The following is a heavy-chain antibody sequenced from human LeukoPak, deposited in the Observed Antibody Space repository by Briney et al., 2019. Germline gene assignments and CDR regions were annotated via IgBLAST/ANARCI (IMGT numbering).Heavy chain of an antibody. CDR2: IIPIFDIA. Sequence: ASVKVSCKASGGTFSTYGFSWVRQAPGQGLEWMGRIIPIFDIADYVQKFRDRVTISADKSTSTAYMELRSLRSEDTAVYYCARDHREGMGANAFDYWGQGTLVTVSS. CDR1: GGTFSTYG. CDR3: ARDHREGMGANAFDY. V-gene: IGHV1-69*04. J-gene: IGHJ4*02. D-gene: IGHD1-26*01.